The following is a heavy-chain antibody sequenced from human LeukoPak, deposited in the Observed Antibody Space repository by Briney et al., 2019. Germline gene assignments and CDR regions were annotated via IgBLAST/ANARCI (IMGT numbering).Heavy chain of an antibody. D-gene: IGHD3-10*01. CDR3: AREGKAYYYGSGSYYNWFDP. J-gene: IGHJ5*02. CDR1: GGTFSSYA. Sequence: SVKVSCKASGGTFSSYAISWVRQAPGQGLEWMGGIIPIFGTANYAQKFQGRVTITADESTSTAYMELSSLRSEDTAVYYCAREGKAYYYGSGSYYNWFDPWGQGTLVTVSS. CDR2: IIPIFGTA. V-gene: IGHV1-69*13.